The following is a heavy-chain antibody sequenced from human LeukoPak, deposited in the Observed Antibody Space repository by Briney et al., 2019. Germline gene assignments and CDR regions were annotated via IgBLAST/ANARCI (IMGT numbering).Heavy chain of an antibody. J-gene: IGHJ4*02. CDR1: GFNFCIYA. Sequence: PGGSLRLSYTASGFNFCIYAISCARQAPGKGLEWVSAISGSAYSTYYADSVKGHFTISRDNSKNTLYLQMNSLRAEDTAVYYCAKETVAAPPIDYWGQGTLVTVSS. CDR2: ISGSAYST. CDR3: AKETVAAPPIDY. V-gene: IGHV3-23*01. D-gene: IGHD6-19*01.